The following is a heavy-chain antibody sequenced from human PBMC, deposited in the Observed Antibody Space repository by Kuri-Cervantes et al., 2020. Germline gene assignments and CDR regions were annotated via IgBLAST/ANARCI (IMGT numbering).Heavy chain of an antibody. CDR1: GGSISSSNW. CDR2: IYHSGST. Sequence: GSLRLSCAVSGGSISSSNWWSWVRQPPGKGLEWIGEIYHSGSTNYNPSLKSRVTISVYKSKNQFSLKLSSVTAADTAVYYCARESGIAVAGTWYYYYGMDVWGQGTTVTVSS. V-gene: IGHV4-4*02. J-gene: IGHJ6*02. CDR3: ARESGIAVAGTWYYYYGMDV. D-gene: IGHD6-19*01.